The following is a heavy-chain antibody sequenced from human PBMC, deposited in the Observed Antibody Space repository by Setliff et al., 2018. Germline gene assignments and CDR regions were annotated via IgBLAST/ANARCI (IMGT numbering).Heavy chain of an antibody. Sequence: TLSLTCTVSGVSITNSDYYWGWIRQPPGKGLEWIGSSHYSGNNYYSPSLESRVTISVDTSKSQFSLNLRSVTAADTAVYYCARKYQRGKAPVVDPWGQGTLVTVSS. CDR1: GVSITNSDYY. CDR2: SHYSGNN. CDR3: ARKYQRGKAPVVDP. D-gene: IGHD2-2*01. V-gene: IGHV4-39*07. J-gene: IGHJ5*02.